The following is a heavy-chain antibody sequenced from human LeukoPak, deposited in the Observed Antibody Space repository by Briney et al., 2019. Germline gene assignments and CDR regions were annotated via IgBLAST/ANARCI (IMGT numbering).Heavy chain of an antibody. Sequence: GGSVRHLCTASGFTFSTYAMNWVRQAPGKGLEWVSGISGSGVSTYYADSVKGRFTISRDNSNNTLYLQMSSLGAEDTAVYYCAKDWGMGDQLLRIDYWGQGTLVTVSS. CDR3: AKDWGMGDQLLRIDY. D-gene: IGHD2-2*01. V-gene: IGHV3-23*01. CDR1: GFTFSTYA. CDR2: ISGSGVST. J-gene: IGHJ4*02.